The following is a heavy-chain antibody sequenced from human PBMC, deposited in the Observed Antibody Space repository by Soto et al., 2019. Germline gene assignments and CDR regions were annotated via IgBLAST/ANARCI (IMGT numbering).Heavy chain of an antibody. J-gene: IGHJ4*02. CDR3: AQTIVAASAYYFDH. D-gene: IGHD2-21*01. Sequence: QVQLVESGGGLVKPGGSLRLACAASGFSFGDSYMSWVRQAPGKGLEWLSYISGGSSYTNYADSVKGRFTISRDNAKRPLYHERNSLTADNTAVYYFAQTIVAASAYYFDHRGQANLVTVSS. CDR2: ISGGSSYT. V-gene: IGHV3-11*06. CDR1: GFSFGDSY.